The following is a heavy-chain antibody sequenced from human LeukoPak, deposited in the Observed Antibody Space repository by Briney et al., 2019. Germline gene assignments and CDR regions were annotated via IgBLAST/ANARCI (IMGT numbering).Heavy chain of an antibody. V-gene: IGHV3-30*03. J-gene: IGHJ4*02. D-gene: IGHD5-12*01. CDR2: ISYDESNI. CDR3: ASEGYSGSEDC. Sequence: PGGSLRLSCAASGFTFSNYGMHWVRQAPGKGLEWVALISYDESNIFYVDSVKGRFTISRDNAKNSLYLQMNSLRAEDTAVYYCASEGYSGSEDCWGRGTLVTVSS. CDR1: GFTFSNYG.